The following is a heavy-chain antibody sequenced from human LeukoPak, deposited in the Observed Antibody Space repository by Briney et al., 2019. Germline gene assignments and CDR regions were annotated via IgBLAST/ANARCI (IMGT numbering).Heavy chain of an antibody. D-gene: IGHD1-1*01. CDR3: ARAATGTTRYYHYYGMDV. CDR1: GGSISSGSYY. J-gene: IGHJ6*02. CDR2: IYISGST. V-gene: IGHV4-61*09. Sequence: PSETLSLICTVSGGSISSGSYYLNWIRQPAGKGLEWIGHIYISGSTNYNPSLKSRVTISVDTSKNQFSLKLNSVTAADTAVYYCARAATGTTRYYHYYGMDVWGQGTTVTVSS.